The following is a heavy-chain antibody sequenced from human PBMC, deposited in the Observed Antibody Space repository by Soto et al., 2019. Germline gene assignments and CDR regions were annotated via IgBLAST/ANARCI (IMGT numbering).Heavy chain of an antibody. D-gene: IGHD3-10*01. CDR3: AHRESDREAY. J-gene: IGHJ4*02. Sequence: QITLKESGPTLVKPTQTLTLTCTFSGFSLSTGGVGVGWIRQPPGKALEWLALIYWDDDKRYNPSLQRRLTITKVTSKHQVARTMTNMDPVDTATYDCAHRESDREAYWGQGTLVTVSS. V-gene: IGHV2-5*02. CDR2: IYWDDDK. CDR1: GFSLSTGGVG.